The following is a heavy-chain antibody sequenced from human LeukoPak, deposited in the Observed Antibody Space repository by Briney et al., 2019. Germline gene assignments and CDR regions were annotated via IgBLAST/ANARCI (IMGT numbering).Heavy chain of an antibody. Sequence: SETLSLTCTVSGGSISSYYWSWIRRPPGKGLEWIGYIYYSGSTNYNPSLKSRVTISVDTSKNQFSLKLSSVTAADTAVYYCARGPMIVVPANYYYYYGMDVWGQGTTVTVSS. J-gene: IGHJ6*02. CDR1: GGSISSYY. V-gene: IGHV4-59*01. CDR3: ARGPMIVVPANYYYYYGMDV. CDR2: IYYSGST. D-gene: IGHD2-2*01.